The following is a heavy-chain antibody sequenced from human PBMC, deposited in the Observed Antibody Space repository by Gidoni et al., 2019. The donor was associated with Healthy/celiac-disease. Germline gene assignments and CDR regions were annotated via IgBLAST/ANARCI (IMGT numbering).Heavy chain of an antibody. D-gene: IGHD3-3*01. J-gene: IGHJ5*02. CDR1: GYTFTSYD. V-gene: IGHV1-8*01. Sequence: QVQLVQSGAEVKKPGASVKVSCKASGYTFTSYDINWVRQATGQGLEWMGWMNPNSGNTGYAQKFQGRVTMTRNTSISTAYMELSSLRSEDTAVYYCARGMNYDFWSGYWFDPWGQGTLVTVSS. CDR2: MNPNSGNT. CDR3: ARGMNYDFWSGYWFDP.